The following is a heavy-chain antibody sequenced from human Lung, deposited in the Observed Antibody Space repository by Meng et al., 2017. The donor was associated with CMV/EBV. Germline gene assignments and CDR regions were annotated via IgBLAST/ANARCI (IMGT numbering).Heavy chain of an antibody. J-gene: IGHJ5*02. D-gene: IGHD3-10*01. V-gene: IGHV4-30-4*01. Sequence: QVQLQESGPGLVTPSQTLSLTCTGSGGSISNGDYYWSWIRQPPGKGLEWIGYIYFSGDTYYNTSLKSRITMSVDTSKNQFSLKVRSVTAADTAVYYCARDRASDEWFDPWGQGTLVTVSS. CDR3: ARDRASDEWFDP. CDR1: GGSISNGDYY. CDR2: IYFSGDT.